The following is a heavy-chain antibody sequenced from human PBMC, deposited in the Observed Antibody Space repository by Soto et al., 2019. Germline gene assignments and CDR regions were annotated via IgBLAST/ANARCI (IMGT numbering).Heavy chain of an antibody. CDR3: AKDFSRGGIALAGPDF. CDR2: ISGSGVNT. CDR1: GFTFKSYG. Sequence: PGGSLRLSCAGSGFTFKSYGMTWVRQAPGKGLDWVSSISGSGVNTYYADSVKGRFTISRDNSRNTVYLQMNDLGAGDTAVYYCAKDFSRGGIALAGPDFRGQGTLVTVSS. V-gene: IGHV3-23*01. D-gene: IGHD6-19*01. J-gene: IGHJ4*02.